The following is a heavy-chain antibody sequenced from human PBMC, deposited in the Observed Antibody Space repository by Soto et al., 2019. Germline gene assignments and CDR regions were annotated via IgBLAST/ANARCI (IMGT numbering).Heavy chain of an antibody. V-gene: IGHV4-61*08. D-gene: IGHD3-16*01. CDR2: IYYGGSV. Sequence: SETLSLTCGVSGDSVSSGGYYWSWIRQPPGKGLEWIAYIYYGGSVNYNPSLKSRVTISVDTSRDQFSLKLTSVTAADTAVYYCARWGGRDGYKFVYWGQGTLVTVSS. CDR1: GDSVSSGGYY. J-gene: IGHJ4*02. CDR3: ARWGGRDGYKFVY.